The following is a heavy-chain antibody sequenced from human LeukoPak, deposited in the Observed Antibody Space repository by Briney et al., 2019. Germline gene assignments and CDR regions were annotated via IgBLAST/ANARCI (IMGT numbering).Heavy chain of an antibody. CDR2: ISAYNGNT. J-gene: IGHJ4*02. V-gene: IGHV1-18*01. CDR1: GYTFTRYG. Sequence: RASVKVSCKASGYTFTRYGISWVRQAPGQGLEWMGWISAYNGNTNYAQKFQGRVTMTTDTSTSTVYMELRSLRSDDTAVYYCATSGYDFVYWGQGTLVTVSS. D-gene: IGHD5-12*01. CDR3: ATSGYDFVY.